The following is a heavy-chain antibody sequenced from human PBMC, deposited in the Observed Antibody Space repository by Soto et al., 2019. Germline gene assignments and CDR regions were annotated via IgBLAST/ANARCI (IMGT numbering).Heavy chain of an antibody. CDR3: ARLEYSSSSANY. D-gene: IGHD6-6*01. V-gene: IGHV1-46*01. CDR2: INPSGGST. J-gene: IGHJ4*02. Sequence: GASVKVSCKASGYTFTSYGISWVRQAPGQGLEWMGIINPSGGSTSYAQKFQGRVTMTRDTSTSTVYMELSSLRSEDTAVYYCARLEYSSSSANYWGQGTLVTVSS. CDR1: GYTFTSYG.